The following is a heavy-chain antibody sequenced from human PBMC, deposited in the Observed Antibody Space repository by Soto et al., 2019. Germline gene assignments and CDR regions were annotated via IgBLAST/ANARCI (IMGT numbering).Heavy chain of an antibody. CDR3: AGGGGWVIDS. D-gene: IGHD3-16*01. CDR1: KFTFSSYW. CDR2: IKQDGSEK. Sequence: VQLVESGGGLVQPGGSLRLSCAASKFTFSSYWMNWVRQAPGKGLEWVANIKQDGSEKYYVDSVKGRFTISRDNAKNALYLQKNSLRAEDTAVYYCAGGGGWVIDSWGQGALVTVSS. V-gene: IGHV3-7*01. J-gene: IGHJ4*02.